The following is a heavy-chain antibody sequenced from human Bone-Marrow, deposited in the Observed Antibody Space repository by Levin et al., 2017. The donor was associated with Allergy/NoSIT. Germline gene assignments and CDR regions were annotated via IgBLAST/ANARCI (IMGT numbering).Heavy chain of an antibody. V-gene: IGHV3-30*02. Sequence: GGSLRLSCAASGFTFSNCGMHWVRQAPGKGLEWVAGIRYNGNNENYADSVKGRFTISRDNAKNMLYLQMNSLRAEDTAVYYCARLRYSVYDNPYYYSDTDVWGQGTTVTVSS. D-gene: IGHD5/OR15-5a*01. J-gene: IGHJ6*02. CDR1: GFTFSNCG. CDR3: ARLRYSVYDNPYYYSDTDV. CDR2: IRYNGNNE.